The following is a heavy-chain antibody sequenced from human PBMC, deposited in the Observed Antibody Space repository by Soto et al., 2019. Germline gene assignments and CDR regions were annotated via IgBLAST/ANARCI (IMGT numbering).Heavy chain of an antibody. CDR1: GYTFTDYY. Sequence: GASVKVSCKASGYTFTDYYMHWVRQAPGQGLEWMGWINPKTGGTNYVQKFQGRVTITRDTSASTAYMELSSLRSEDTAVYYCARSIVVVTALDYWGQGTLVTVSS. D-gene: IGHD2-21*02. V-gene: IGHV1-2*02. J-gene: IGHJ4*02. CDR2: INPKTGGT. CDR3: ARSIVVVTALDY.